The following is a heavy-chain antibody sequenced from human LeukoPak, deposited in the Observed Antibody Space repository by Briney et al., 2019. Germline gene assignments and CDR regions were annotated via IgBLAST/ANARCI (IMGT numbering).Heavy chain of an antibody. D-gene: IGHD3-9*01. Sequence: GESLKISFKGSGXSFTSYCIGWVRQMPGKGLEWMGIIYPGDSDTRYSPSFQGQVTISADKSISTAYLQWSSLKASDTAMYHCARLLRYFDWLPSYYFDYWGQGTLVTVSS. CDR2: IYPGDSDT. CDR3: ARLLRYFDWLPSYYFDY. CDR1: GXSFTSYC. J-gene: IGHJ4*02. V-gene: IGHV5-51*01.